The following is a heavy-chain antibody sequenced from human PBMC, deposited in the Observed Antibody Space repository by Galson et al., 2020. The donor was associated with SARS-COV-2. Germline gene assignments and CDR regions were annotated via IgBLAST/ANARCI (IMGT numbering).Heavy chain of an antibody. Sequence: GESLKISCAASGFTFSSYWMSWVRQAPGKGLEWVANIKQDGSEKYYVDSVKGRFTISRDNAKNSLYLQMNSLRAEDTAVYYCARDTAFLQYGGLDYWGQGTLVTVSS. CDR1: GFTFSSYW. CDR3: ARDTAFLQYGGLDY. D-gene: IGHD4-4*01. V-gene: IGHV3-7*01. J-gene: IGHJ4*02. CDR2: IKQDGSEK.